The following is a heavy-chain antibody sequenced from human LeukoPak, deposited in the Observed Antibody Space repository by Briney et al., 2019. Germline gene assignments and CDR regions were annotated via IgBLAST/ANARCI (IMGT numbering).Heavy chain of an antibody. J-gene: IGHJ4*02. V-gene: IGHV2-5*01. Sequence: SGPTLVKPTQTLTLTCTFSGFSLSTSGVGVGWIRQPPGKALEWLALIYWNDDKRYSPSLKSRLTITKDTSKNQVALTMTNMDPVDTATYYCARGIGYCSGGSCLALGYWGQGTLVTVSS. D-gene: IGHD2-15*01. CDR3: ARGIGYCSGGSCLALGY. CDR2: IYWNDDK. CDR1: GFSLSTSGVG.